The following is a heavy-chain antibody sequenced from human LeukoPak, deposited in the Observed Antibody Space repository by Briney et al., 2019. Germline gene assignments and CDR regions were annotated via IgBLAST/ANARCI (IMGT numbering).Heavy chain of an antibody. V-gene: IGHV1-18*01. Sequence: GASVKVSCKASGYTFTSYGISWVRQAPGQGLEWMGWIGAYNGNTNYAQKLQGRVTMTTDTSTSTAYMELRSLRSDDTAVYYCAREDCSSTSCQFDYWGQGTLVTVSS. J-gene: IGHJ4*02. CDR2: IGAYNGNT. D-gene: IGHD2-2*01. CDR3: AREDCSSTSCQFDY. CDR1: GYTFTSYG.